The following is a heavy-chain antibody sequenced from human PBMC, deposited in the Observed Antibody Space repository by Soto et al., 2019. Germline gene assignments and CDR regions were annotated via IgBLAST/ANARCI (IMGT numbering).Heavy chain of an antibody. CDR2: LDNDGTNT. V-gene: IGHV3-74*01. Sequence: EVQLVESGGGLVQPGGSLRLSCAASGFTFSTYWMHWVRQAPGKGLVWVSRLDNDGTNTRYADSVKGRFTVSRDNGKHTVYLQMDSLRAEDTAVYYCARDGGTYFDYWGQGTLVTVSS. CDR1: GFTFSTYW. CDR3: ARDGGTYFDY. D-gene: IGHD3-16*01. J-gene: IGHJ4*02.